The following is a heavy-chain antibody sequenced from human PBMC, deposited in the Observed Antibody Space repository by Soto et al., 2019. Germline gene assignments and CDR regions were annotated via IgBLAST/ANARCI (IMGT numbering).Heavy chain of an antibody. J-gene: IGHJ4*02. V-gene: IGHV3-33*01. CDR2: IWYDGSNK. Sequence: QVQLVESGGGVVQPGRSLRLSCAASGFTFSSYGMHWVRQAPGKGLEWVAVIWYDGSNKYYADSVKGRFTISRDNSKHTLYLRMNSLRAEDTAVYYCARDYDSSGYPRYYFDYWGQGTLVTVSS. D-gene: IGHD3-22*01. CDR3: ARDYDSSGYPRYYFDY. CDR1: GFTFSSYG.